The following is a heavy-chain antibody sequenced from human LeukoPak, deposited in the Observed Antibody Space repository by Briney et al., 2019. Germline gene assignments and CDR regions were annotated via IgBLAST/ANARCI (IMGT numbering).Heavy chain of an antibody. J-gene: IGHJ4*02. V-gene: IGHV4-34*01. D-gene: IGHD1-1*01. Sequence: PSETLSLTCAVYGGSFSGYYWSWIRQPPGKGLEWIGEINHSGSTNYNPSLKSRVTISVDTSKNQFSLKLSSVTAADTAVYYCARVGVSPNSAWKSDWGQGTLVTVSS. CDR3: ARVGVSPNSAWKSD. CDR2: INHSGST. CDR1: GGSFSGYY.